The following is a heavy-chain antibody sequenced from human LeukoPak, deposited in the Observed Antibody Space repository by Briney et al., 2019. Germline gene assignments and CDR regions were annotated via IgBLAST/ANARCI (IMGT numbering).Heavy chain of an antibody. CDR3: ARDTGSSSGGGSGMDV. Sequence: SETLSLTCAVSGYSISSGHYWGWIRQPPGKGLEWIGSIYHSGSTLYNPSLKSRVTISVDTSKTQFSLNLSSVTAADTAVYYCARDTGSSSGGGSGMDVWGKGTTVTVSS. D-gene: IGHD6-13*01. CDR1: GYSISSGHY. CDR2: IYHSGST. V-gene: IGHV4-38-2*02. J-gene: IGHJ6*04.